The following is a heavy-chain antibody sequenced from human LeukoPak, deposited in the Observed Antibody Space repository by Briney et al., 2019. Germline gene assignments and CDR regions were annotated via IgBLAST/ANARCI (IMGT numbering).Heavy chain of an antibody. D-gene: IGHD2-2*01. CDR3: AKDRDIAVVPGPRTGTDFDY. J-gene: IGHJ4*02. Sequence: GGSLRLSCAASGFTFSSYAMSWVRQAPGKGLEWVSAISGSGGSTYYADSVKGRFTISRDNSKNTLYLQMNSLRAEDTAVYYCAKDRDIAVVPGPRTGTDFDYWGQGALVTVSS. V-gene: IGHV3-23*01. CDR1: GFTFSSYA. CDR2: ISGSGGST.